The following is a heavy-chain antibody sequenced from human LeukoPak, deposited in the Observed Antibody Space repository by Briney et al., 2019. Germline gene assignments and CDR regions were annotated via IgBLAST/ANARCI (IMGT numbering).Heavy chain of an antibody. D-gene: IGHD3-22*01. Sequence: ASVKVSCKASGGTFSNYAVSWMRQAPGQGPEWVGGIIPIFGTPKYAQKFQARVTITADESTSTVYMELSSLRSEDTALYYCARGDSSGYIGNYWGQGTLVTVSS. CDR1: GGTFSNYA. J-gene: IGHJ4*02. V-gene: IGHV1-69*13. CDR3: ARGDSSGYIGNY. CDR2: IIPIFGTP.